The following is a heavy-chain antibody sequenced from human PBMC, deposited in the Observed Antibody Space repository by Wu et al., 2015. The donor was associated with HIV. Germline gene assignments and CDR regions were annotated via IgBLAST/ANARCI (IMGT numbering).Heavy chain of an antibody. J-gene: IGHJ6*02. Sequence: QVQLLQSGGEVKKPGSSVKVSCKASGGTFRSEAVSWVRQAPGQGLEWMGWTSTSTREKESLQKFRGRLIMTTDTSATTAYLELRSLRSDDTAVYYCARDQVRDFDTTGSPYKFGMDVWGQGP. D-gene: IGHD3-10*01. CDR3: ARDQVRDFDTTGSPYKFGMDV. V-gene: IGHV1-18*01. CDR1: GGTFRSEA. CDR2: TSTSTREK.